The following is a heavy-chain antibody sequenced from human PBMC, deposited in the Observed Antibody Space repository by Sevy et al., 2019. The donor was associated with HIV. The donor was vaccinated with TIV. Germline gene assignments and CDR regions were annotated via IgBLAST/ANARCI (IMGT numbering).Heavy chain of an antibody. CDR1: GGSISSYY. CDR3: ARAGYYDSSGYYSGDYYYGMDV. V-gene: IGHV4-59*01. D-gene: IGHD3-22*01. CDR2: IYYSGST. Sequence: SETLSLTCTFSGGSISSYYWSWIRQPPGKGLEWIGYIYYSGSTNYNPSLKSRVTISVDTSKNQFSLKLSSVTAADTAVYYCARAGYYDSSGYYSGDYYYGMDVWGQGTTVTVSS. J-gene: IGHJ6*02.